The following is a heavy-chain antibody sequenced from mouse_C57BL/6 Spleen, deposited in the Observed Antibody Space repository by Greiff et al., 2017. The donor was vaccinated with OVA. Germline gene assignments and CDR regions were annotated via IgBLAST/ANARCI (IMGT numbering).Heavy chain of an antibody. CDR1: GFSLTSYG. V-gene: IGHV2-2*01. Sequence: VQLKESGPGLVQPSQSLSITCTVSGFSLTSYGVHWVRQSPGKGLEWLGVIWSGGSTDYNAAFISRLSISKDNSKSQVFFKMNSLQADDTAIYYCARNFHYYGSSYGYFDVWGTGTTVTVSS. D-gene: IGHD1-1*01. CDR2: IWSGGST. J-gene: IGHJ1*03. CDR3: ARNFHYYGSSYGYFDV.